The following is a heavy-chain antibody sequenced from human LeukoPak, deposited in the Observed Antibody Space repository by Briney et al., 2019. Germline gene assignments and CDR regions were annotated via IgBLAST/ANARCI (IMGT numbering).Heavy chain of an antibody. D-gene: IGHD3-9*01. CDR1: GGSISSSSYY. CDR3: ARWRYAFDY. J-gene: IGHJ4*02. Sequence: SETLSLTCTVSGGSISSSSYYWGWIRQPPGKGLEWIGSIYYSGSTYYNPSLKSRVTISVDTSKNQFSLKLSSVTAADTAVYYCARWRYAFDYWGQGTLVTVSS. V-gene: IGHV4-39*07. CDR2: IYYSGST.